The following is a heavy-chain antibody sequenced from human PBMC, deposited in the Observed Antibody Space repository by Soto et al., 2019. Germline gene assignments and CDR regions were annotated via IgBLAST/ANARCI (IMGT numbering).Heavy chain of an antibody. V-gene: IGHV3-66*01. CDR3: ARGVIWGSGPRMDV. J-gene: IGHJ6*04. D-gene: IGHD3-16*01. CDR1: GFTVSSNY. CDR2: IYSGGST. Sequence: GGSLRLSCAASGFTVSSNYMSWVRQAPGKGLEWVSVIYSGGSTYYADSVKGRFTISRDNSKNTLYLQMNSLRAEDTAVYYCARGVIWGSGPRMDVWGKGTTVTVSS.